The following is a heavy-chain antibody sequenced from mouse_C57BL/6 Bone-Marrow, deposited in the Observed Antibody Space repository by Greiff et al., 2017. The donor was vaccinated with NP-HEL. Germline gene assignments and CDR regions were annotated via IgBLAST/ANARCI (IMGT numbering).Heavy chain of an antibody. CDR2: ISYDGSN. J-gene: IGHJ2*01. V-gene: IGHV3-6*01. D-gene: IGHD1-1*01. Sequence: EVQLQQSGPGLVKPSQSLSLTCSVTGYSITSGYYWNWIRQFPGNKLEWMGYISYDGSNNYNPSLKNRISITRDTSKNQFFLKLNSVTTEDTATYYCARRLFITDYWGQGTTLTVSS. CDR1: GYSITSGYY. CDR3: ARRLFITDY.